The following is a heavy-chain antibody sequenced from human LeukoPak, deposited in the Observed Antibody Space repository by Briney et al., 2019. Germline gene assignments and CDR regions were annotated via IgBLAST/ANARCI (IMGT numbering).Heavy chain of an antibody. J-gene: IGHJ3*02. D-gene: IGHD3-16*01. Sequence: ASVKVSCKASGYTFTGYFIHWVRQAPGQGLEWMGWINPNSGDTNYAQNFQGRVTMTRDTSISTAYMELSSLRSDDTAVYYCARVTFPAKDAFDIWGQGTMVTVSS. CDR1: GYTFTGYF. CDR3: ARVTFPAKDAFDI. CDR2: INPNSGDT. V-gene: IGHV1-2*02.